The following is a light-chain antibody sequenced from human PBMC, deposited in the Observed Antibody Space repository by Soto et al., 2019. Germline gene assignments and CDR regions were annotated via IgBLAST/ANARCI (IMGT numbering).Light chain of an antibody. CDR2: AAS. CDR3: QQYNTYLT. J-gene: IGKJ4*01. Sequence: IEVTQSPSSLAASLGDRVTITCRASQTIGTYLNWYQQKSGKAPNLLIFAASTLQSGVPSRFSGSGSGTEFTLTISSLQPDDLATYYCQQYNTYLTFGGGTKVDIK. CDR1: QTIGTY. V-gene: IGKV1-39*01.